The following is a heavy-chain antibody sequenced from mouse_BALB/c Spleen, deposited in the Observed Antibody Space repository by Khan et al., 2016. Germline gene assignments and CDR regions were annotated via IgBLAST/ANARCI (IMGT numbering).Heavy chain of an antibody. CDR2: IYPGDGDT. J-gene: IGHJ2*01. V-gene: IGHV1-87*01. D-gene: IGHD2-4*01. CDR3: ARSKIRSYFDY. Sequence: QVQLQQSGADLARPGASVKLSCKASGYTFTNYWMQWVKQRPGQGLEWIGAIYPGDGDTRYTQKFKGKATLTADKSSTTAYMQLGSLASEDSAVYYCARSKIRSYFDYWGQGTTLTVSS. CDR1: GYTFTNYW.